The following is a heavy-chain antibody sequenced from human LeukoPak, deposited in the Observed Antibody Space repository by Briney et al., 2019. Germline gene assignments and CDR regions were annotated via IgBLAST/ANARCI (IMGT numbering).Heavy chain of an antibody. CDR2: IYYSGNT. Sequence: KPSETLSLTCTVSGGSISSSSFYWGWIRQPPGKGLEWIGAIYYSGNTYYNPSLKSRVTISVDTSKNQFSLKLSSVTAADTAVYYCATQGRIQRTHLDNWGQGTLVTVSS. CDR1: GGSISSSSFY. V-gene: IGHV4-39*01. J-gene: IGHJ4*02. D-gene: IGHD5-18*01. CDR3: ATQGRIQRTHLDN.